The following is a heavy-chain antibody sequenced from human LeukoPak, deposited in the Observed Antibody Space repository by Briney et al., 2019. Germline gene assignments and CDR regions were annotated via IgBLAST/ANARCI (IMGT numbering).Heavy chain of an antibody. V-gene: IGHV1-46*01. CDR3: ARDRNVLMVYANDAFDI. CDR1: GYTFTDHY. J-gene: IGHJ3*02. D-gene: IGHD2-8*01. CDR2: INPTGDKT. Sequence: GASVKVSCKASGYTFTDHYMHWVRQAPGQGLEWMGLINPTGDKTWYAQNFQGRVTLTRDMSTTTDYMELSSLTSEDTAVYHCARDRNVLMVYANDAFDIWGQGTMVTVSS.